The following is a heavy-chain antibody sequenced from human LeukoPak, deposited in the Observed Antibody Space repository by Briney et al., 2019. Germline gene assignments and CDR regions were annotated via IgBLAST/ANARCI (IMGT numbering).Heavy chain of an antibody. D-gene: IGHD2-15*01. CDR3: ARQKSVVAATPVDAFDI. Sequence: PSETLSLTCPVPGDSINSGSYYWGWIRQPPGKGLEWIGSLYHSGSTYYNPSVKSRVTISVDTSKNHFSLKLTSVTAADTAMYYCARQKSVVAATPVDAFDIWGQGTMVTVSS. V-gene: IGHV4-39*07. CDR1: GDSINSGSYY. CDR2: LYHSGST. J-gene: IGHJ3*02.